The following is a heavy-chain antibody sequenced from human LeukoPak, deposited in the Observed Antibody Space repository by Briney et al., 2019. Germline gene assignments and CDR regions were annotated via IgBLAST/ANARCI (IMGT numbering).Heavy chain of an antibody. J-gene: IGHJ5*02. CDR1: GYTFTSYY. D-gene: IGHD4-23*01. CDR2: INPSGGST. V-gene: IGHV1-46*01. CDR3: ARDNSVEDTAWWFDP. Sequence: ASVKVSCKASGYTFTSYYMHWVRQAPGQGLEWMGIINPSGGSTSYAQKFQGRVTMTRYMSTSTDYMELSSLRSEDTAVYYCARDNSVEDTAWWFDPWGQGTLVTVSS.